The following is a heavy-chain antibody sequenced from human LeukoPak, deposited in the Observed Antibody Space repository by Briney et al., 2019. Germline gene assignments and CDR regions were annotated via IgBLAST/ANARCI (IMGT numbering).Heavy chain of an antibody. D-gene: IGHD3-10*01. J-gene: IGHJ4*02. CDR1: GDSVSSNSAA. CDR2: TYYRSKWYN. Sequence: SQTLSLTCAISGDSVSSNSAAWNWIRQSPSRGLEWLGRTYYRSKWYNDYAVSVKSRITINPDTSKNQFSLQLNSVTPEDTAVYYCARADLRGRSGSYYLGLDYWGQGTLVTVSS. CDR3: ARADLRGRSGSYYLGLDY. V-gene: IGHV6-1*01.